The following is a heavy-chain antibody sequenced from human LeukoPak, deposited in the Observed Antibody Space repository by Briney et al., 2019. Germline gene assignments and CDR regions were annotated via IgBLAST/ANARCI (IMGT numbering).Heavy chain of an antibody. CDR2: IIPIFGTA. CDR3: ARVGGFYCGGDCRRAFDI. CDR1: GGTFSSYA. J-gene: IGHJ3*02. D-gene: IGHD2-21*02. Sequence: GASVKVSCKASGGTFSSYAISWVRQAPGQGLEWMGRIIPIFGTANYAQKFQGRVTITTDESTSTAYMELSSLRSEDTAVYYCARVGGFYCGGDCRRAFDIWGQGTMVTVSS. V-gene: IGHV1-69*05.